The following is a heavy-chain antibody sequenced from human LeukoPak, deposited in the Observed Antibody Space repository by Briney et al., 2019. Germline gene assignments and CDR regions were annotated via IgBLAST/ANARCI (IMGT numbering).Heavy chain of an antibody. Sequence: ASVTVSCKASGYTFTSYGISWVRQAPGQGLEWMGWISAYNGNTNYAQKLQGRATMTTDTSTSTAYMELRSLRSDDTAVYYCARSGGNFWSGYLDVWGKGTTVTVSS. D-gene: IGHD3-3*01. CDR3: ARSGGNFWSGYLDV. CDR2: ISAYNGNT. CDR1: GYTFTSYG. J-gene: IGHJ6*04. V-gene: IGHV1-18*01.